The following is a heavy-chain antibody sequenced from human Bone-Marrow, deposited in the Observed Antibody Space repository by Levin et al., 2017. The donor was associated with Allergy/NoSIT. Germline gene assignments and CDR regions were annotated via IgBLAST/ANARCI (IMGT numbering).Heavy chain of an antibody. V-gene: IGHV4-59*01. CDR1: SGSMRGSY. CDR2: IHDSGST. D-gene: IGHD3-10*01. Sequence: SQTLSLTCTVSSGSMRGSYWSWIRQPPGKGLEYIGYIHDSGSTYYNPSLWSRVTISVDTSKTQFSLNLTSVTAADSAVYYCAREMGASGSHYTPPPHYYYYMDVWGKGTTVTVSS. CDR3: AREMGASGSHYTPPPHYYYYMDV. J-gene: IGHJ6*03.